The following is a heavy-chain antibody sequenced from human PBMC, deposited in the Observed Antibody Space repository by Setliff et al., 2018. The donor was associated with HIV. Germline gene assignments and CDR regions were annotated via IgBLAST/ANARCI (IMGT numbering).Heavy chain of an antibody. CDR1: GTSINSHY. V-gene: IGHV4-59*11. J-gene: IGHJ4*02. D-gene: IGHD3-22*01. CDR2: IYYTGIP. Sequence: NPSETLSLTCAVSGTSINSHYWSWIRQTPGKGLQWIGLIYYTGIPTYNPSLKSRLTISVDTSKNQVSLTLSSVTPADTAVYYCAKGSGFYDYWGQGTLVTVSS. CDR3: AKGSGFYDY.